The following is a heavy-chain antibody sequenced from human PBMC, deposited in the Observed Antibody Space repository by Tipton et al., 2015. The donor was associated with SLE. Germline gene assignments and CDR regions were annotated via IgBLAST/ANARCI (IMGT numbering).Heavy chain of an antibody. V-gene: IGHV4-59*01. CDR1: GASINTYY. J-gene: IGHJ3*02. Sequence: GLVKPSETLSLTCSVSGASINTYYWSWIRQPPGKGLEWIGFVYYTGSTTYSPSLKSRVTISLDTSKKQFSLRLSSVTAADTAVYYCARVVYSFSDAFDIWGQGTLVTVSS. D-gene: IGHD6-13*01. CDR2: VYYTGST. CDR3: ARVVYSFSDAFDI.